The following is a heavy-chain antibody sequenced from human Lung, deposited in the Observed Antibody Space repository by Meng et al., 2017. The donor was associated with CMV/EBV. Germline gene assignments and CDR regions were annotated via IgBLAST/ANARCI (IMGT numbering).Heavy chain of an antibody. CDR2: INTNNGNR. Sequence: ASVKVSCKASGYTFTNNVVSWLRQARGQGPEWMGWINTNNGNRNYAQKFQGRVILTTDTSTNTAYMELTSLTSDDTADYYCARPFTRGWYNWFDPWGQGTLVTVSS. CDR1: GYTFTNNV. D-gene: IGHD6-19*01. J-gene: IGHJ5*02. CDR3: ARPFTRGWYNWFDP. V-gene: IGHV1-18*01.